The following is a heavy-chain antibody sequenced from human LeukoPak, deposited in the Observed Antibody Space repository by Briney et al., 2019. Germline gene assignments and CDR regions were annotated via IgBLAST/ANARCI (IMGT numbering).Heavy chain of an antibody. D-gene: IGHD1-7*01. V-gene: IGHV1-18*01. Sequence: GASVKVSCKASGYTFTSYGISWVRQAPGQGLEWMGWISAYNGNTNYAQKLQGRVTMTTDTSTSTAYMELRSLRSDDTAVYYCARVSELTPLTSGTSLSTVYYGMDVWGQGTTVTDSS. J-gene: IGHJ6*02. CDR2: ISAYNGNT. CDR1: GYTFTSYG. CDR3: ARVSELTPLTSGTSLSTVYYGMDV.